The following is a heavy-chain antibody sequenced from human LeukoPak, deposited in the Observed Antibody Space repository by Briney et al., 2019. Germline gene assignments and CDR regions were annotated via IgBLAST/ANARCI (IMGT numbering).Heavy chain of an antibody. D-gene: IGHD3-10*01. CDR3: AKENQIRGVLGYFDY. J-gene: IGHJ4*02. CDR2: ISVSGGST. V-gene: IGHV3-23*01. CDR1: GFTFSSYA. Sequence: GGSLRLSCAASGFTFSSYAMSWVRQAPGKGLEWVSAISVSGGSTYYVDSVKGRFTISRDNSKNTLYLLMHRLRAEDAAVYYCAKENQIRGVLGYFDYWGQGTLVTVSS.